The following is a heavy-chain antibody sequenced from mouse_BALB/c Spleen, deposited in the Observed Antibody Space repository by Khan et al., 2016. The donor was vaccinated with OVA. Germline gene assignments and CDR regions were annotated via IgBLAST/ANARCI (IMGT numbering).Heavy chain of an antibody. CDR3: SREVGTMAY. V-gene: IGHV1-69*02. CDR2: IYPSDSYT. Sequence: QVQLQQPGAGLVRPGTSVKLSCKASGYTFTNYWINWVKQRPGQGLEWIGNIYPSDSYTNYNQNFKDKATLTVDKSSSTAYMQLSSPTSEDSAVYYCSREVGTMAYWGHGTLVTVSA. J-gene: IGHJ3*01. CDR1: GYTFTNYW. D-gene: IGHD1-1*02.